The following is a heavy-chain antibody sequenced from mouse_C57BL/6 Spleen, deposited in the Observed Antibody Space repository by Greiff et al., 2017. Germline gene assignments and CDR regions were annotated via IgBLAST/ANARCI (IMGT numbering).Heavy chain of an antibody. CDR2: IDPSDSYT. J-gene: IGHJ1*03. V-gene: IGHV1-69*01. CDR1: GYTFTSYW. D-gene: IGHD2-1*01. Sequence: QVQLKQPWAELVLPGASVKLSCKASGYTFTSYWMHWVKQRPGQGLEWIGEIDPSDSYTNYNQKFKGKSTLTVDKSSSTAYMQLSSLTSEDSAVYYCARDYYGTTGYFDVWGTGTTVTVSS. CDR3: ARDYYGTTGYFDV.